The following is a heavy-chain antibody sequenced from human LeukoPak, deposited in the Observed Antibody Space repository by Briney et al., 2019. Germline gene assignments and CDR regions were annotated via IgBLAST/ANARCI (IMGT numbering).Heavy chain of an antibody. J-gene: IGHJ1*01. V-gene: IGHV1-2*02. D-gene: IGHD1-26*01. Sequence: EASVKVSCKASGYTFTGYYMHWVRQAPGQGLEWMGWINPNSGGTNYAQKFQGRVTMTRDTSIRTAYMELSRLRSDDTAVYYCARGGAWWNILYSGSQPRAGYFQHWGQGTLVTVSS. CDR3: ARGGAWWNILYSGSQPRAGYFQH. CDR1: GYTFTGYY. CDR2: INPNSGGT.